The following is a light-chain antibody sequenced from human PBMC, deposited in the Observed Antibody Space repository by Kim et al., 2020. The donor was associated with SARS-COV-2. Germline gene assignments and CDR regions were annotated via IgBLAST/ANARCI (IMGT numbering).Light chain of an antibody. CDR1: SGTSSYA. CDR3: QTWGSGMGV. CDR2: VDSDGSH. Sequence: ASVKLTCTLSSGTSSYAIAWHQQQPEKGPRFLMKVDSDGSHSKGDGIPDRFSGSSSGAQRYLSISSLQSDDEADYYCQTWGSGMGVFGGGTQLTVL. V-gene: IGLV4-69*01. J-gene: IGLJ3*02.